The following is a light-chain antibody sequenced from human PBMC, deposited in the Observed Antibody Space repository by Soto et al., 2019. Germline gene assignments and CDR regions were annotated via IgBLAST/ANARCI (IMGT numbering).Light chain of an antibody. J-gene: IGKJ3*01. CDR1: QSISISH. CDR3: QMYGSSLFT. CDR2: GAS. V-gene: IGKV3-20*01. Sequence: EIVLTQSPGTLSLSPGERATLSCRASQSISISHLVWYQQKPGQAPRLLIYGASSRATGIPDRFSGSGSGTDFTLTISSLEPEDFAVYYCQMYGSSLFTFAPGTKVDIK.